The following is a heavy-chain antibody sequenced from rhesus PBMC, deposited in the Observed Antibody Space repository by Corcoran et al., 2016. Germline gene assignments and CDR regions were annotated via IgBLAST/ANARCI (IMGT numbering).Heavy chain of an antibody. CDR2: IDPEDGET. Sequence: EVQLVQSGAEMKKPGASVKISCKASGYTFTDYYLHWVRQAPGKGHEWMGRIDPEDGETIHTQKFQDRVTNTADTSTDTAYMEMSSLRSEDTAVYYCATRGGWTYFDYWSQGVLVTVSS. J-gene: IGHJ4*01. D-gene: IGHD6-37*01. CDR3: ATRGGWTYFDY. CDR1: GYTFTDYY. V-gene: IGHV1-111*02.